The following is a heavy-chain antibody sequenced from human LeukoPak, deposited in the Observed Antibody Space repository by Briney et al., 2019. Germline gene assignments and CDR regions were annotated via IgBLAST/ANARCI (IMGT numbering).Heavy chain of an antibody. J-gene: IGHJ3*02. CDR1: GYSFTSYW. D-gene: IGHD3-3*01. Sequence: GESLKISCKGSGYSFTSYWIGWVRQMPGKGLEWMGIIYPGDSDTRYCPSFQGQVTISADKSISTAYLQWSSLKASDTAMYYCARGSEYDFWSGYPSDAFDIWGQGTMVTVSS. CDR2: IYPGDSDT. CDR3: ARGSEYDFWSGYPSDAFDI. V-gene: IGHV5-51*01.